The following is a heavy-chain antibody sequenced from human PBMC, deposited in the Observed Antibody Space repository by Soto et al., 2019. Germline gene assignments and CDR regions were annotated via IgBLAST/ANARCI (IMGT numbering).Heavy chain of an antibody. V-gene: IGHV3-48*01. CDR2: ISSSSSTI. CDR3: AREGYYDILTGFLNPFEY. Sequence: EVQLVESGGGLVQPGGSLRLSCAASGFTFSSYSMNWVRQAPGKGLEWVSYISSSSSTIYNADSVKGRFTISRDNAKNSLYLQMNSLRAEDTAVYYCAREGYYDILTGFLNPFEYWGQGTLVTVSS. CDR1: GFTFSSYS. D-gene: IGHD3-9*01. J-gene: IGHJ4*02.